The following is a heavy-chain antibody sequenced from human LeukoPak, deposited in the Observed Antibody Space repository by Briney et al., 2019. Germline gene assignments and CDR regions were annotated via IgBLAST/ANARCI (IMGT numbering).Heavy chain of an antibody. CDR3: ARSQRPEYYYYYGMDV. D-gene: IGHD1-14*01. V-gene: IGHV5-51*01. CDR2: IYPGDSDT. J-gene: IGHJ6*02. Sequence: GESLKISCKGSGYSFTSYWIGWVRQMPGKGLEWMGIIYPGDSDTRYSPSFQGQVTISADKSISTAYLQWSSLKASDTVMYYCARSQRPEYYYYYGMDVWGQGTTVTVSS. CDR1: GYSFTSYW.